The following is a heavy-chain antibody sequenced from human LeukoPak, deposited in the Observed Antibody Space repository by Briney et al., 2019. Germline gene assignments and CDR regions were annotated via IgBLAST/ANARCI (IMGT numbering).Heavy chain of an antibody. Sequence: GGSLRLSCAASGFTFGSYSMNWVRQAPGKGLEWVSSISSSSSYIYYADSVKGRFTISRDNAKNSLYLQMNSLRAEDTAVYYRAKDSTSGVVVVAATFYYWGQGTLVTVSS. CDR2: ISSSSSYI. D-gene: IGHD2-15*01. J-gene: IGHJ4*02. V-gene: IGHV3-21*01. CDR1: GFTFGSYS. CDR3: AKDSTSGVVVVAATFYY.